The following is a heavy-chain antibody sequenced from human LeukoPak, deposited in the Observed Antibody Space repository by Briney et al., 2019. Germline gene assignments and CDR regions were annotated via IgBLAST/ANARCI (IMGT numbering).Heavy chain of an antibody. J-gene: IGHJ4*02. D-gene: IGHD3-22*01. CDR2: IYTRRST. CDR1: GGAISTYY. Sequence: PSETLSLTCTVSGGAISTYYWSWIRQPAGGGLEWLGRIYTRRSTNYNPSLKSRVTMSVDTSKNQFSLKLSSVTAADTAVYYCAGTGIYYDSSGYRDYWGQGTLVTVSS. V-gene: IGHV4-4*07. CDR3: AGTGIYYDSSGYRDY.